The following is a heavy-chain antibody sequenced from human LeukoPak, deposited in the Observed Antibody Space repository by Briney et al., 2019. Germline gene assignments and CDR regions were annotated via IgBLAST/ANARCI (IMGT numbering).Heavy chain of an antibody. CDR1: GGSISSYY. CDR3: AREVGYCSGGSCYSYFDY. CDR2: IYYSGST. Sequence: SETLSLTCTVSGGSISSYYWSWIRQPPGKGLEWIGYIYYSGSTNYNPSLKSRVTISVDTSKNQFSLKLSSVTAADTAVYYCAREVGYCSGGSCYSYFDYWGQGTLVTVSS. V-gene: IGHV4-59*01. D-gene: IGHD2-15*01. J-gene: IGHJ4*02.